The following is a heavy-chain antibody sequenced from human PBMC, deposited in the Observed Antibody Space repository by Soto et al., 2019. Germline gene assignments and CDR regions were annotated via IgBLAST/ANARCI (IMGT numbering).Heavy chain of an antibody. D-gene: IGHD3-22*01. V-gene: IGHV3-23*01. CDR2: ISGSGGST. Sequence: GGSLRLSCAASGFTFSSYAMSWVRQAPGKGLEWVSAISGSGGSTYYADSVKGRFTISRDNSKNTLYLQMNSLRAEDTAVYYCAKDDKRPDVRVVVQRYFDYWGQGTLVTVSS. J-gene: IGHJ4*02. CDR1: GFTFSSYA. CDR3: AKDDKRPDVRVVVQRYFDY.